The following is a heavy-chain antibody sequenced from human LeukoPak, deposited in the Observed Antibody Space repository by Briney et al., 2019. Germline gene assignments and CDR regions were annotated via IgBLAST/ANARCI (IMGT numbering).Heavy chain of an antibody. V-gene: IGHV3-11*04. D-gene: IGHD3-3*01. CDR2: LSNSDNDT. CDR1: GFTFSDYY. Sequence: GGSLRLSCAASGFTFSDYYMAWIRQAPGKGLEWVSCLSNSDNDTYYADSVKGRFTISRDNAKNSPYLQMSSLRAEDTAVYYCARVSYDFWSGGLGYFDYWGQGTLVTVSS. J-gene: IGHJ4*02. CDR3: ARVSYDFWSGGLGYFDY.